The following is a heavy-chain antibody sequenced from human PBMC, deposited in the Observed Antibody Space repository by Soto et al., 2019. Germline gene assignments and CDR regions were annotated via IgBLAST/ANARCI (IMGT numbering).Heavy chain of an antibody. D-gene: IGHD6-6*01. CDR2: ISSTGSTM. V-gene: IGHV3-11*01. CDR1: GFTFSDYY. J-gene: IGHJ4*02. Sequence: PGGSLRLSCAASGFTFSDYYMSWIRQAPGKGLEWVSYISSTGSTMYYADSVKGRFTISRDNAKNSVYLQMDSLRAEDTAVYYCARDLGQLVPTPYFDYWGQGTLVTVSS. CDR3: ARDLGQLVPTPYFDY.